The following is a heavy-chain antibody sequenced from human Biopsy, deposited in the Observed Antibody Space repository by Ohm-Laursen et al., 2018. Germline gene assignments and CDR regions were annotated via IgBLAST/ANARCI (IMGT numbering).Heavy chain of an antibody. CDR1: GAIFSSYG. CDR2: IIPVVGTT. J-gene: IGHJ6*02. CDR3: ARGAVTISGEAAHYYPLDV. V-gene: IGHV1-69*01. Sequence: SSVKVSCKVSGAIFSSYGITWVRQAPGQGLEWMGGIIPVVGTTHYARKFQGRVTITADESTNTAYMELNSLRSEDTAAYFCARGAVTISGEAAHYYPLDVWGLGTTVTVSS. D-gene: IGHD3-3*01.